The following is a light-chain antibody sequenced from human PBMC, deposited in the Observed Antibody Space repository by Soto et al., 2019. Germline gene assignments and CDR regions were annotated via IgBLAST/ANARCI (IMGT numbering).Light chain of an antibody. J-gene: IGKJ1*01. V-gene: IGKV3-20*01. CDR2: GAS. CDR3: QQYDSTPPT. Sequence: EIVLTQSPGTLSLSPGERATLSCRDSQSVNSNYLAWYQRKPGQAPRLLIYGASNRATDIPYRFSASGSGTDFTLTITRLEAEDFAVYYCQQYDSTPPTFGPGTKVEVK. CDR1: QSVNSNY.